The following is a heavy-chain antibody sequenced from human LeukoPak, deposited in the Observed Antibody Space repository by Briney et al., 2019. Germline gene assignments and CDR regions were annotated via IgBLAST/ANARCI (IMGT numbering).Heavy chain of an antibody. V-gene: IGHV3-23*01. CDR3: VYIAAAGLFDY. CDR1: GFTFSSYA. D-gene: IGHD6-13*01. CDR2: ISRSGGST. J-gene: IGHJ4*02. Sequence: GGSLRLSCAASGFTFSSYAMSWVRQAPGKGLEWVSAISRSGGSTYYADSVKGRFTISRDNSKNTLYLQMNSLRAEDTAVYYYVYIAAAGLFDYWGQGTLVTVSS.